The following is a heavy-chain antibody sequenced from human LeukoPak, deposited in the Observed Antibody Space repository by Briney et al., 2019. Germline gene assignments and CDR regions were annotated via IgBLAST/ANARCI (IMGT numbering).Heavy chain of an antibody. J-gene: IGHJ4*02. CDR1: GYSISSAYY. CDR3: ARGFWSRYYDY. CDR2: FHYSGST. Sequence: SETLSLTCTVSGYSISSAYYGGWIRQSPGKGLEWIGSFHYSGSTSYNPSLKSRVTIAVDSSKNQFAMRLSSVTAADTDVYYCARGFWSRYYDYWGQGTLVTVSS. V-gene: IGHV4-38-2*02. D-gene: IGHD2-8*02.